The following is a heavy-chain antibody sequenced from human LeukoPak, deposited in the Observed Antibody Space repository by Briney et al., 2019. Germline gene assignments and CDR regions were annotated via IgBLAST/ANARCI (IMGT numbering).Heavy chain of an antibody. J-gene: IGHJ6*03. CDR3: ARVQGYYYYMDV. CDR1: GGTFSSYA. Sequence: GASVKVSCKASGGTFSSYAISWVRQAPGQGLEWMGGITPIFGTTNYAQKFQGRVTITADKSTSTAYMELSSLRSEDTAVYYCARVQGYYYYMDVWGKGTTVTVSS. V-gene: IGHV1-69*06. CDR2: ITPIFGTT.